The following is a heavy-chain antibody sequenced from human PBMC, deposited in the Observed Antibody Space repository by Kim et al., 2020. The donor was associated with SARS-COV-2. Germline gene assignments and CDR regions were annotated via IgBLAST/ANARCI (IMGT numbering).Heavy chain of an antibody. V-gene: IGHV3-7*01. CDR3: TRDGLGRGDV. J-gene: IGHJ6*03. CDR1: GFTFTTYY. CDR2: IKQDGGEK. Sequence: GGSLRLSCAASGFTFTTYYRSWVRQAPGKGPQWVANIKQDGGEKYYIDSVKGRFTIFRDNAKNSVYLQMNNLRADDTGVYYCTRDGLGRGDVWGKGTTDT.